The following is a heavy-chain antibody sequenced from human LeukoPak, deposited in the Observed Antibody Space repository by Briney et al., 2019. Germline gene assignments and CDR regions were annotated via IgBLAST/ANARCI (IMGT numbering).Heavy chain of an antibody. D-gene: IGHD2-2*01. CDR2: IYTRGST. CDR3: ARGEVVTAASYGIDV. Sequence: PPQTLSPTRPVAAGSTSRGRDYWSWIRQPGGRGLEGIGRIYTRGSTNCNSSLKSRGTLTVDTAKHQCSLQLSSVPAADTAVYYCARGEVVTAASYGIDVWGQGTKVSDCS. J-gene: IGHJ6*02. CDR1: AGSTSRGRDY. V-gene: IGHV4-61*02.